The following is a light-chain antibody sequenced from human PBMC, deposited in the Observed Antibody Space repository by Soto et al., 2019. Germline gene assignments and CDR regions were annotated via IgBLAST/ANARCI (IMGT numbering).Light chain of an antibody. CDR3: QQRSNWPLT. CDR1: QGISSS. V-gene: IGKV3-11*01. J-gene: IGKJ4*01. CDR2: DAS. Sequence: EIVLTQSPATLTLSPGERATLSCRASQGISSSLAWYQQKPGQAPRLLIYDASNRATDIPARFSGSGSGTDFTLTSSSLEPEYFAVYYCQQRSNWPLTFGGGTKVDI.